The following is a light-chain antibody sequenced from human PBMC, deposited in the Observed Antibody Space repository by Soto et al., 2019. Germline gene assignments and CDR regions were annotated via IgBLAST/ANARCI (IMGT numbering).Light chain of an antibody. V-gene: IGLV2-23*01. J-gene: IGLJ3*02. CDR2: EDS. CDR1: SIDAGSYNF. CDR3: CSYASSSTYWV. Sequence: QSALTQPASVSGSPGQSITISCTGTSIDAGSYNFVSWYQQHPGKAPKVMIYEDSKRPSGVSNRFSGSKSGNTASLTISGLQAEDEADYYCCSYASSSTYWVFGGGTKLTVL.